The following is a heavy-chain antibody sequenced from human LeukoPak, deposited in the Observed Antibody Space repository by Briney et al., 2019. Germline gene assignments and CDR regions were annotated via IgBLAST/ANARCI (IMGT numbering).Heavy chain of an antibody. J-gene: IGHJ4*02. Sequence: TGGSLRLSCAASGFTFSTYAISWVRQAPGEGLEWVANIKQDGSEKYYVDSVKGRFTISRDNAKNSLYLQMNSLRAEDTAVYYCARQRRYCSGDNCYQRTFDYWGQGTLVTVSS. CDR1: GFTFSTYA. V-gene: IGHV3-7*01. CDR2: IKQDGSEK. D-gene: IGHD2-15*01. CDR3: ARQRRYCSGDNCYQRTFDY.